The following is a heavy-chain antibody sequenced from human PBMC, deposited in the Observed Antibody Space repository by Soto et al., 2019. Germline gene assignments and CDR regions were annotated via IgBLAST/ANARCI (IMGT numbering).Heavy chain of an antibody. CDR1: GYSISNGYY. Sequence: SETLSLTCTVSGYSISNGYYWGWIRQPPGKGLEWIGNIYHSGSPHYGPSLKSRVTISIDTSKNQFSLRLSSVTAADTAVYYCAKGLSPSYIDTLTGPDYWGQGTRVTVSS. CDR3: AKGLSPSYIDTLTGPDY. D-gene: IGHD3-9*01. CDR2: IYHSGSP. V-gene: IGHV4-38-2*02. J-gene: IGHJ4*02.